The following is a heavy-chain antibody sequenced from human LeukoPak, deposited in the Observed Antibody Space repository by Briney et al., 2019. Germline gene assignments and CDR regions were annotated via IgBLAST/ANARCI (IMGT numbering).Heavy chain of an antibody. D-gene: IGHD1-26*01. V-gene: IGHV3-74*01. CDR3: VSDSGGRSGGDF. CDR2: INGDGGGT. Sequence: PGGSLRLSCVGSGFTFTNSWIHWIRQVPGKGLVWVSRINGDGGGTSYADSVKGRLTISRDNAKNTVYLQMNSLRFEDTAVYYCVSDSGGRSGGDFWGQGTLVSVSS. J-gene: IGHJ4*02. CDR1: GFTFTNSW.